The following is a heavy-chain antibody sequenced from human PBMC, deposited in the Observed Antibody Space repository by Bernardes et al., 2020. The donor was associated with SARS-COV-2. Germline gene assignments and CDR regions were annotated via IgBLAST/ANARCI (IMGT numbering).Heavy chain of an antibody. V-gene: IGHV4-59*01. CDR2: IYYSGTT. J-gene: IGHJ6*02. Sequence: SETLSLTCTVSGGSISPYYWSWIRQPPGKGLEWIGYIYYSGTTNYNPSLKSRVTISVDTSKNQFSLRLSSVTAADTAVYYCARDRIVVVVAATSYYYYGMDVWGQGTTVTVSS. CDR1: GGSISPYY. D-gene: IGHD2-15*01. CDR3: ARDRIVVVVAATSYYYYGMDV.